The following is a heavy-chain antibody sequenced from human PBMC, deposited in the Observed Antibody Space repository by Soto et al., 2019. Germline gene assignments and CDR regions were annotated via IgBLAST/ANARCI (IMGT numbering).Heavy chain of an antibody. J-gene: IGHJ1*01. CDR3: ARDLGGYVHLWDKSNY. CDR2: ISFDASEK. Sequence: QVQLVESGGGVVQPGASLTLSCAASGFRFSGFGMHWVRQAPGKGLEWVAVISFDASEKFYVDSVKGRFSISRDDSHSKVSLPMNSLRREDTGVYYCARDLGGYVHLWDKSNYWGQGTLVNVS. D-gene: IGHD5-12*01. CDR1: GFRFSGFG. V-gene: IGHV3-30*04.